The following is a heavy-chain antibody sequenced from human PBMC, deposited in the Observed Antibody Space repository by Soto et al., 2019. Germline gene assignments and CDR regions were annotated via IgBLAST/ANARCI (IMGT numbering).Heavy chain of an antibody. CDR2: IVVGSGNT. Sequence: SVKVSCKASGFTFTSSAVQWVRQARGQRLEWIGWIVVGSGNTNYAQKFQERVTITRDMSTSTAYMELSSLRSEDTAVYYCAALGRAYSIYGMDVWGQGTTVTVS. CDR3: AALGRAYSIYGMDV. D-gene: IGHD4-4*01. CDR1: GFTFTSSA. V-gene: IGHV1-58*01. J-gene: IGHJ6*02.